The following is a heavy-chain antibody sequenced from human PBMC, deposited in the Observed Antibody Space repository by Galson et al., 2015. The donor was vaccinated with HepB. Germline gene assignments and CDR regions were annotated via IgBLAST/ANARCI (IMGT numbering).Heavy chain of an antibody. Sequence: SLRLSCAASGFTFSSYSMNWVRQAPGKGLEWVSSISSSSSYIYYADSVKGRFPISRDNAKNSLYRQMNSLRAEDTAVYYCASLLAYCGGDCYSNYYYGMDVWGQGTTVTVSS. CDR3: ASLLAYCGGDCYSNYYYGMDV. V-gene: IGHV3-21*01. J-gene: IGHJ6*02. CDR1: GFTFSSYS. CDR2: ISSSSSYI. D-gene: IGHD2-21*02.